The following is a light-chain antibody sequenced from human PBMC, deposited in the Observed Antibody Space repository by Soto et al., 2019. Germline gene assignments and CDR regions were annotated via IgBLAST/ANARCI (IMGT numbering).Light chain of an antibody. J-gene: IGKJ4*01. CDR3: QQANSFPLT. V-gene: IGKV4-1*01. CDR2: AAS. Sequence: DIVMTQSPDSLAVSLGERATINCKSSQSVLYSSNNKNYLAWYQQKPGKAPKLLIYAASSLQSGVPSRFSGSGSGTDFTLTISSLQPEDFAIYYCQQANSFPLTFGGGTKVEIK. CDR1: QSVLYSSNNKNY.